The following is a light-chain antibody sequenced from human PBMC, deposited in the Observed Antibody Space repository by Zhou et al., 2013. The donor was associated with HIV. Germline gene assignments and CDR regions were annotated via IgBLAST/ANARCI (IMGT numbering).Light chain of an antibody. CDR1: QSLVYIDGNTY. CDR2: EVS. J-gene: IGKJ4*01. Sequence: DVVMIQSPLSLPVTLGQPASISCRSSQSLVYIDGNTYLNWFRQRPGQSPRRLIYEVSNRDSGVPDRFSGSGSGTDFTLKISRVEAEDVGVYYCMQGAHWPLTFGGRDRRWRSN. CDR3: MQGAHWPLT. V-gene: IGKV2-30*01.